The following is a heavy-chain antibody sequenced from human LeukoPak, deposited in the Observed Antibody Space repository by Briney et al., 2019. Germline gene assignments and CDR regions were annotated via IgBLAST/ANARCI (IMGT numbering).Heavy chain of an antibody. CDR2: MYTSEST. CDR3: ARDLNYYDSSGSNWYFDL. J-gene: IGHJ2*01. D-gene: IGHD3-22*01. Sequence: SETLSLTCTVSGDSISRYYWSWIRQPGGKGLEWIGRMYTSESTNYNPSLKNRITMSVDTSKNQFSLKLSSVTAADTAVYYCARDLNYYDSSGSNWYFDLWGRGTLVTVSS. V-gene: IGHV4-4*07. CDR1: GDSISRYY.